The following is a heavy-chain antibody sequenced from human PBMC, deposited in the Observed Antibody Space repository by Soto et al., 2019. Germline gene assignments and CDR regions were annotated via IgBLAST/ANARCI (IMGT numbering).Heavy chain of an antibody. Sequence: SETLSLTCAVYGGSFSCYYWSWIRQPPGKGLEWIGEINHSGSTNYNPSLKSRVTISVDTSKNQFSLKLSSVTAADTAVYYCARLTSRLRYMGLDYWGQGTLVTVSS. CDR1: GGSFSCYY. V-gene: IGHV4-34*01. CDR3: ARLTSRLRYMGLDY. D-gene: IGHD1-20*01. J-gene: IGHJ4*02. CDR2: INHSGST.